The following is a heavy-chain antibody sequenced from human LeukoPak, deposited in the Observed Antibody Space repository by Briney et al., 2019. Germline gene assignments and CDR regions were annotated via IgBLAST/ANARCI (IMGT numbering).Heavy chain of an antibody. V-gene: IGHV1-2*02. CDR1: GYTFTGYY. D-gene: IGHD1-26*01. Sequence: ASVKVSCKASGYTFTGYYLHWGRQAPGQGLDWMGWINPNSGGTTYAQNFKGRVTMTWDTSISTAYMELSRLRPDDTAVYYCAREWELLRKYLYHWGQGTLVTVSS. CDR2: INPNSGGT. CDR3: AREWELLRKYLYH. J-gene: IGHJ1*01.